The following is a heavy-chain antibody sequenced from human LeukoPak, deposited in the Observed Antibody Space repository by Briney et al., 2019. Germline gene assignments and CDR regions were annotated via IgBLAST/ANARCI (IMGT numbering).Heavy chain of an antibody. J-gene: IGHJ4*02. CDR2: ISYDGSTK. D-gene: IGHD3-3*01. V-gene: IGHV3-30-3*01. Sequence: GGSLRLSFAASGFTFSSYAMHWVRQAPGKGLEWVAVISYDGSTKYYADSVKGRFTISRDNSKNTLYLQMNSLRAEDTAVYYCARDSADPYDFWSGYCPDYWGQGTLVTVSS. CDR3: ARDSADPYDFWSGYCPDY. CDR1: GFTFSSYA.